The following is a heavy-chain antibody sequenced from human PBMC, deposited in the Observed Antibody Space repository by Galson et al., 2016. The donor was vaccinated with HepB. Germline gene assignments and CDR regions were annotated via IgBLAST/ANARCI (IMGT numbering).Heavy chain of an antibody. Sequence: SETLSLTCTVSGASISNYYWSWIRQPPGKGLEWIGYLYYTGSTNYNPSLKSRVTISVDTSKNQFSLKLSSVTAADTAVYYCARASREYQLLWPYFDSWGQGTLGTVSS. V-gene: IGHV4-59*01. CDR1: GASISNYY. CDR3: ARASREYQLLWPYFDS. D-gene: IGHD2-2*01. J-gene: IGHJ4*02. CDR2: LYYTGST.